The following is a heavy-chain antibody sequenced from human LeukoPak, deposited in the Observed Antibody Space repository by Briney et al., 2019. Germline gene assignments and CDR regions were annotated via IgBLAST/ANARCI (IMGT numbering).Heavy chain of an antibody. CDR1: GDSISSYY. D-gene: IGHD6-13*01. CDR3: ARNEGQQLSRSWFDP. CDR2: IYTSGST. J-gene: IGHJ5*02. V-gene: IGHV4-4*07. Sequence: PSEILSLTCTVSGDSISSYYWSWLRQPAGKGLEWVGRIYTSGSTNYNPSLKSRVTMSVDTSKNQFSLKLSSVTAADTAVYYCARNEGQQLSRSWFDPWGQGTLVTVSS.